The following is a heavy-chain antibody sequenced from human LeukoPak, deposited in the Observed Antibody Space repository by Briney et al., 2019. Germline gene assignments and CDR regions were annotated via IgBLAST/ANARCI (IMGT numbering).Heavy chain of an antibody. CDR1: GFIFSNYS. J-gene: IGHJ4*02. Sequence: GGSLRLSCAASGFIFSNYSMNWVRQAPGKGLEWVSYISSSSSIIYYADSVKGRFTISRDNAKNSLYLQMNSLRAEDTAVYYCARDRGGSYSAIDYWGQGTLVTVSS. V-gene: IGHV3-48*04. CDR3: ARDRGGSYSAIDY. CDR2: ISSSSSII. D-gene: IGHD1-26*01.